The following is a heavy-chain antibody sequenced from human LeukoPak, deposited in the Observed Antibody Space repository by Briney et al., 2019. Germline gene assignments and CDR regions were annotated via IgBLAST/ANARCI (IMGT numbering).Heavy chain of an antibody. V-gene: IGHV3-23*01. CDR2: ISGSGDNT. CDR3: AKTHWNWYFDL. D-gene: IGHD3-3*01. Sequence: GGSLRLSCAASGFAFSTYAMTWVRQAPGKGLEWVSAISGSGDNTYYADSVKGRFTISRDNSKNTLYLQMNSLRAEDTAVYFCAKTHWNWYFDLWGRGTLVTVSS. J-gene: IGHJ2*01. CDR1: GFAFSTYA.